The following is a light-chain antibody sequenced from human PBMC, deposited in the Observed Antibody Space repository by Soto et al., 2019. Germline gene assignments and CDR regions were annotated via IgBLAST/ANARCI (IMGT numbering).Light chain of an antibody. J-gene: IGKJ1*01. CDR2: GAS. CDR3: QQYAGSPST. CDR1: QTVTSNY. Sequence: EIVLTHSPGTLSLSPGEIATLSCRASQTVTSNYLAWYQRKPGQAPRLLIYGASSSATDIPDRFSGSGSGTDFTLTITRLEPEDFAVYFCQQYAGSPSTFGQGTKVEIK. V-gene: IGKV3-20*01.